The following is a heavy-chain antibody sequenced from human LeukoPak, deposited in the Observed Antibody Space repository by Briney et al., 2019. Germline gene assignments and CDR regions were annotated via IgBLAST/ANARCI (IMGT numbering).Heavy chain of an antibody. CDR1: GYTFTGYY. D-gene: IGHD2-2*01. Sequence: ASVKVSCKASGYTFTGYYMHWVRQAPGQGLEWMGWINPNSGGTNYAQKFQGRVTMTRDTSISTAYMELSRLRSDDTAVCYCAREGADIVVVPAAHDYWGQGTLVTVSS. J-gene: IGHJ4*02. CDR3: AREGADIVVVPAAHDY. V-gene: IGHV1-2*02. CDR2: INPNSGGT.